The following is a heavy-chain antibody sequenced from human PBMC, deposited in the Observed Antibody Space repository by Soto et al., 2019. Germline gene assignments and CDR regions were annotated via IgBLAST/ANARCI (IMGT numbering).Heavy chain of an antibody. CDR3: ASKRWPYLNDY. J-gene: IGHJ4*02. V-gene: IGHV4-34*01. CDR1: GGSFSGYY. D-gene: IGHD6-19*01. Sequence: SETLSLTCAVYGGSFSGYYWSWIRQPPGKGLEWIGEINHSGSTNYNPSLKSRVTISVDTSKNQFSLKLSSVTAADTAVYYCASKRWPYLNDYWGQGTLVTVSS. CDR2: INHSGST.